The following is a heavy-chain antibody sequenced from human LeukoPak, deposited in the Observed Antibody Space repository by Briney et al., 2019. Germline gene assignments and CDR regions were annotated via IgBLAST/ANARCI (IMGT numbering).Heavy chain of an antibody. Sequence: GGSLRLSCAASGFTFSNFVMSWVRQAPGKGLEWVSYISSSGSNIKYADSVKGRFTISRGNAKNSVYLQMNSLRAEDTAVYYCARDIKGQYQDAFDIWGQGTMVTVSS. J-gene: IGHJ3*02. CDR3: ARDIKGQYQDAFDI. CDR2: ISSSGSNI. V-gene: IGHV3-48*03. CDR1: GFTFSNFV. D-gene: IGHD2-2*01.